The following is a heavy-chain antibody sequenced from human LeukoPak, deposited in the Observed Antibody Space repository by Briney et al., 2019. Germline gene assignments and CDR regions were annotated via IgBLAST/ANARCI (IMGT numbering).Heavy chain of an antibody. CDR2: INHRGST. V-gene: IGHV4-34*01. CDR3: ARGPYSSGENWFDP. Sequence: SETLSLICTVYSGSLSGYIWTSIRQAPGKRLEWLVEINHRGSTNYNPSLKSRVTISVDTSKNQFSLKLSSVTAADTAVYYCARGPYSSGENWFDPWGQGTLVTVSS. D-gene: IGHD6-19*01. CDR1: SGSLSGYI. J-gene: IGHJ5*02.